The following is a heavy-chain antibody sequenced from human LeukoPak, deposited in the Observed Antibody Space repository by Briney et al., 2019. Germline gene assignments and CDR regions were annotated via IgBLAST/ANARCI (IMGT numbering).Heavy chain of an antibody. D-gene: IGHD4-17*01. V-gene: IGHV4-34*01. J-gene: IGHJ5*02. Sequence: SETLSLTCTVSGGSISGYYWSWIRQPPGKGLEWIGEINHSGSTNYNPSLKSRVTISVDTSKNQFSLKLSSVTAADTAVYYCARGHRDYGGWFDPWGQGTLVTVSS. CDR2: INHSGST. CDR3: ARGHRDYGGWFDP. CDR1: GGSISGYY.